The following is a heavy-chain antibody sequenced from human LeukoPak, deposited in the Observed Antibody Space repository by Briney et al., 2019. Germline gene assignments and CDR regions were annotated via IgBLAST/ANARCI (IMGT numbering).Heavy chain of an antibody. CDR3: AKDSRGSSVRVFDC. Sequence: PGGSLRLSCAASGFTFNNYAITWVRQAPGKGPEWVSAISGSGDNTYYADSVKGRFTISRDNSKSTLYLQMNGLRAEDTAVYYCAKDSRGSSVRVFDCWGQGTLVTVSS. CDR1: GFTFNNYA. V-gene: IGHV3-23*01. CDR2: ISGSGDNT. J-gene: IGHJ4*02.